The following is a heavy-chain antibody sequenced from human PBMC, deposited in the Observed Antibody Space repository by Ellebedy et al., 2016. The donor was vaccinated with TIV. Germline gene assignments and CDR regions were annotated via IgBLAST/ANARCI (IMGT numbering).Heavy chain of an antibody. CDR1: GFTFSSYA. CDR3: TGWRSGDPT. V-gene: IGHV3-23*01. D-gene: IGHD4-17*01. Sequence: PGGSLRLSCAASGFTFSSYAMGWVRQAPGKGLEWVSAVSHTGDDTCFADSVKGRFSISRDNSKTTLHLQMNSLKIEDTAVYYCTGWRSGDPTWGQGTLVTVSS. J-gene: IGHJ5*02. CDR2: VSHTGDDT.